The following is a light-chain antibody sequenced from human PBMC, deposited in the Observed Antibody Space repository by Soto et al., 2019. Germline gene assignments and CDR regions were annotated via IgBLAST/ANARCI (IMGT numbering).Light chain of an antibody. CDR3: QQYNSYSPYT. V-gene: IGKV1-5*01. CDR2: DAS. Sequence: DIQMTQSPSTLSAPVGDRVTITCRASQSISSWLAWYQQKPGKAPKLLIYDASSLESGVPSRFSGSGSGTEFTLTLSSLQPDDFAAYYCQQYNSYSPYTFGQGTKLEIK. CDR1: QSISSW. J-gene: IGKJ2*01.